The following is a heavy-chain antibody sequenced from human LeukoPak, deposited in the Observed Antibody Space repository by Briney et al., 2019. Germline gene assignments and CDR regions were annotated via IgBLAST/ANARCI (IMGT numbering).Heavy chain of an antibody. J-gene: IGHJ3*02. CDR3: ARSKANWSAFDI. D-gene: IGHD7-27*01. V-gene: IGHV4-59*01. Sequence: SETLSLTCSVSGGSIGSYHWSWIRQPPGKGLEWIGYIYYSGSTNYNPSLKSRVTISVDTSKNQFSLKLSSVTAADTAVYYCARSKANWSAFDIWGQGTMVTVSS. CDR1: GGSIGSYH. CDR2: IYYSGST.